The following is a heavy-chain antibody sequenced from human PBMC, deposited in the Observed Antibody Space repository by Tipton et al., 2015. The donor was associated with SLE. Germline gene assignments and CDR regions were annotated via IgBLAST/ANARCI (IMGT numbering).Heavy chain of an antibody. CDR2: IYSGGST. CDR1: GFTFSSYA. Sequence: SLRLSCAASGFTFSSYAMSWVRQAPGKGLGWVSVIYSGGSTYYADSVKGRFTISRDNSKNTLYLQMNSLRAEDTAVYYCAKRAAGKGGTDYWGQGTLVTVSS. CDR3: AKRAAGKGGTDY. J-gene: IGHJ4*02. V-gene: IGHV3-23*03. D-gene: IGHD6-13*01.